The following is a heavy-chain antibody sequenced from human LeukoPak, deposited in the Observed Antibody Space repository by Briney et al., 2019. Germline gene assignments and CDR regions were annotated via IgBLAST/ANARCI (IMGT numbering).Heavy chain of an antibody. Sequence: GGSLRLSCAASGFTFSSYGMHWVRQAPGKGLVWVSRINPDGSSTNYADSVKGRFTISRDNAKNTSYLQMNSLRAEDTAVYYCARVGGSGSPFSYWGQGTLVTVSS. V-gene: IGHV3-74*01. CDR2: INPDGSST. D-gene: IGHD3-10*01. CDR3: ARVGGSGSPFSY. CDR1: GFTFSSYG. J-gene: IGHJ4*02.